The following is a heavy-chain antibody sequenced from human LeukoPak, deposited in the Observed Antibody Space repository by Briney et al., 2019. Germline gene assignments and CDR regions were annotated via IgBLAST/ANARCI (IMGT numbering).Heavy chain of an antibody. J-gene: IGHJ4*02. V-gene: IGHV4-39*01. CDR2: IYYSGST. Sequence: TSETLSLTCTVSGGSINSSSYYWGWIRQPPGKGLEWIGSIYYSGSTYYNPSLKSRVTISVDTSKNQFSLKLSSVTAADTAVYYCARYMSSGYYYPFNYWGQGTLVTVSS. CDR1: GGSINSSSYY. CDR3: ARYMSSGYYYPFNY. D-gene: IGHD3-22*01.